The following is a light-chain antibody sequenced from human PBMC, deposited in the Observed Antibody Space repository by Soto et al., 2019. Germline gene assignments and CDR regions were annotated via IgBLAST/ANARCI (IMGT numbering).Light chain of an antibody. CDR3: QQYHIYPRT. V-gene: IGKV1-5*03. CDR1: QSISSW. J-gene: IGKJ1*01. Sequence: DIQMTQSPSTLSASVGDRVTITCRASQSISSWLAWYQQKPGKAPKLLIYKASSLESGVPSRFSGSGSGTEFTLTISSLQPDDFATFYCQQYHIYPRTFGQGTKVEIK. CDR2: KAS.